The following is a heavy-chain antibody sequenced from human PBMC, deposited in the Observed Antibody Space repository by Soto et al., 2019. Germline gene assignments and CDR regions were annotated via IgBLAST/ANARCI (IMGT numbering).Heavy chain of an antibody. V-gene: IGHV2-5*01. CDR3: AQRLGSRGSFDY. Sequence: SGPTLVNPTQTLTLTCTFSGFSLRTSGVGVGWIRQPPGKAPEWLALIYWNDDKRYSPSLKSRLTITKDTSKNQVVLTMTDMDPVDTGTYYSAQRLGSRGSFDYWGQGSLVTVSS. D-gene: IGHD6-25*01. CDR2: IYWNDDK. J-gene: IGHJ4*02. CDR1: GFSLRTSGVG.